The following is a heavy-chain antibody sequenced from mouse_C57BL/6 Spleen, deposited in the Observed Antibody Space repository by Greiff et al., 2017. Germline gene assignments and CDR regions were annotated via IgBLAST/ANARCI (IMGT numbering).Heavy chain of an antibody. Sequence: VQLQHSGPELVKPGASVKLSCKASGYTFTSYDINWVKQRPGQGLEWIGWIYPRDGSTKYNEKFKGKATLTVDTSSSTAYMERHSLTSEDSAVYFCAREGAYYYGSSEGYWGQGTTLTVSS. V-gene: IGHV1-85*01. D-gene: IGHD1-1*01. CDR1: GYTFTSYD. J-gene: IGHJ2*01. CDR2: IYPRDGST. CDR3: AREGAYYYGSSEGY.